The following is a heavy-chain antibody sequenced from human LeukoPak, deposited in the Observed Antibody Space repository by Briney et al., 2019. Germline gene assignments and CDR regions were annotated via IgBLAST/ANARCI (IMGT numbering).Heavy chain of an antibody. CDR1: GFTFSSYS. Sequence: PGGSLRLPCAASGFTFSSYSMNWVRQAPGKGLEWVSYISSSSSTIYYADSVKGRFTISRDNAKNSLYLQMNSLRAEDTAVYYCANTYYYDSSTCGWGQGTLVTVSS. D-gene: IGHD3-22*01. CDR3: ANTYYYDSSTCG. CDR2: ISSSSSTI. J-gene: IGHJ4*02. V-gene: IGHV3-48*01.